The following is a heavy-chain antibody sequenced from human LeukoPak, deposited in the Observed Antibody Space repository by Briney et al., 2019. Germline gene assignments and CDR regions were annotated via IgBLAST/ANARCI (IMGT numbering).Heavy chain of an antibody. J-gene: IGHJ2*01. D-gene: IGHD3-10*01. CDR1: GGSISSYY. CDR2: IYYSGST. Sequence: PSETLSLTCTVSGGSISSYYWSWIRQPPGKGLEWIGYIYYSGSTNYNPSLKSRVTISVDTSKNQFSLKLSSVTAADTAVYYCARLVYYGSGSYWYFDLWGRGTLVTVSS. CDR3: ARLVYYGSGSYWYFDL. V-gene: IGHV4-59*08.